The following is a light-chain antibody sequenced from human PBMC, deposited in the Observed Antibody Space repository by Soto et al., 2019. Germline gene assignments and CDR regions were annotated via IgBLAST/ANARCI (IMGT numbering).Light chain of an antibody. CDR3: SSFTSTSTRL. V-gene: IGLV2-14*01. CDR2: EVT. J-gene: IGLJ1*01. Sequence: QSALTQPASVSGSPGQSITISCTGTSSDIGSYDYVSWYQQHPGKAPNHIIYEVTDRPSGVSNRFSGSKSGNTASLTISGLQAEDEADYYCSSFTSTSTRLFGSGTKVTAL. CDR1: SSDIGSYDY.